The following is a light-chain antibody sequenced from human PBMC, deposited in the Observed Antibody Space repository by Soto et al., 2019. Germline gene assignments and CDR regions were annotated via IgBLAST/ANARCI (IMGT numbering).Light chain of an antibody. V-gene: IGLV1-51*01. CDR3: GAWDGSLSVVL. CDR1: SANIGSNY. Sequence: QSVLTQPPSVSAAPGQKVTISCSGSSANIGSNYVSWYQHLPGTAPKLVIYDSDRRPSEIPDRFSGSKSGTSATLDITGLQIGDEADYYCGAWDGSLSVVLFGGGTKVTVL. CDR2: DSD. J-gene: IGLJ2*01.